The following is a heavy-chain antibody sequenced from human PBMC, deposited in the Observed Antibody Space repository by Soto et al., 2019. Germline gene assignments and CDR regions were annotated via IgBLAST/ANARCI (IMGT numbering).Heavy chain of an antibody. Sequence: QVQLVQSGAEEKKPGASVKVSCKASEYTFTNYALHWVRQAPGQRLEWMGWINAGNGNTKYSQKFQGRVTITRDTSASTAYMELSSSRSEDTAVYYCARDILFDYWGQGTLVTVSS. J-gene: IGHJ4*02. D-gene: IGHD2-15*01. CDR3: ARDILFDY. CDR1: EYTFTNYA. CDR2: INAGNGNT. V-gene: IGHV1-3*05.